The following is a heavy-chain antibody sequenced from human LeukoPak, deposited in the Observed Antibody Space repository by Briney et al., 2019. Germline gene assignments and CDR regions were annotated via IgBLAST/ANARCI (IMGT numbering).Heavy chain of an antibody. Sequence: SQTLSLTCAVSGGSISSGGYSWSWIRQPPGKGLEWIGYIYHSGSTYYNPSLKSRVTISVDRSRNQFALKLSSVTAADTAVYYCARAYYFDYWGQGTLVTVSS. V-gene: IGHV4-30-2*01. CDR2: IYHSGST. CDR1: GGSISSGGYS. CDR3: ARAYYFDY. J-gene: IGHJ4*02.